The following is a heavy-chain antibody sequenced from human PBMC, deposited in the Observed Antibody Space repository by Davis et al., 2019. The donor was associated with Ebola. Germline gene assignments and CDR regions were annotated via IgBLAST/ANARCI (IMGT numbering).Heavy chain of an antibody. CDR3: ARQGYSSSSLWADYYYYYYMDV. D-gene: IGHD6-6*01. V-gene: IGHV5-51*01. J-gene: IGHJ6*03. CDR1: GYSFTSYW. CDR2: IYPGDSDT. Sequence: KVSCKGSGYSFTSYWIGWVRQMPGKGLEWMGIIYPGDSDTRYSPSFQGQVNISADKSISTAYLQWSSLKASDTAMYYCARQGYSSSSLWADYYYYYYMDVWGKGTTVTVSS.